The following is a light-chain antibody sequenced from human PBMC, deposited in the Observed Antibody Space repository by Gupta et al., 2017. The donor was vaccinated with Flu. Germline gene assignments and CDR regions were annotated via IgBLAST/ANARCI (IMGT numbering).Light chain of an antibody. CDR2: DVT. Sequence: SAPTQPRSVSGSPGQSVTISCPGTSNDVGGSNRVSWYEQRPGKAPKLILYDVTERPSGVPDRFSGSKSGYTASLTISGLQADDVADYYCSSHAGRVTWVFGTGTTVTVL. CDR1: SNDVGGSNR. J-gene: IGLJ1*01. V-gene: IGLV2-11*01. CDR3: SSHAGRVTWV.